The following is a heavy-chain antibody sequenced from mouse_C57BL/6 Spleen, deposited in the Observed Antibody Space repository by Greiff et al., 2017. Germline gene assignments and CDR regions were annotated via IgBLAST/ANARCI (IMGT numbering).Heavy chain of an antibody. Sequence: EVKLMESGAELVRPGASVKLSCTASGFNIKDDYMHWVKQRPEHGLEWIGWIDPENGDTEYASKFQGKATITADTSSNTAYLQLSSLTSEDTAVYYCTTWGITTHYWGQGTTLTVSS. D-gene: IGHD2-4*01. CDR3: TTWGITTHY. CDR2: IDPENGDT. CDR1: GFNIKDDY. J-gene: IGHJ2*01. V-gene: IGHV14-4*01.